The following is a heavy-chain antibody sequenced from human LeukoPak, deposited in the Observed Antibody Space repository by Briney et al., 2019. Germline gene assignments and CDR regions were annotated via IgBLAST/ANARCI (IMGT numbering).Heavy chain of an antibody. V-gene: IGHV4-39*01. Sequence: PSETLSLTCTVSGGSISSSSYYWGWIRQPPGKGLEWIGSIYYGGSTYYNPSLKSRVTISVDTSKTQFSLKLSSVTAADTAVYYCSETVWGATANYYYYGMDVWGQGTTVTVSS. CDR2: IYYGGST. CDR1: GGSISSSSYY. D-gene: IGHD5-12*01. CDR3: SETVWGATANYYYYGMDV. J-gene: IGHJ6*02.